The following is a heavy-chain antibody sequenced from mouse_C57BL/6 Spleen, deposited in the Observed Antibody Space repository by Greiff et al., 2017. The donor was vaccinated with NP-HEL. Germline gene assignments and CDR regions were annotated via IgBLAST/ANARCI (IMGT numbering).Heavy chain of an antibody. J-gene: IGHJ2*01. CDR1: GYTFTDYE. CDR3: TRSYYGSSYRYYFDY. CDR2: IDPETGGT. Sequence: QVQLQQSGAELVRPGASVTLSCKASGYTFTDYEMHWVKQTPVHGLEWIGAIDPETGGTAYNQKFKGKAILTADKSSSTAYMELRSLTSEDSAVYYCTRSYYGSSYRYYFDYWGQGTTLTVSS. V-gene: IGHV1-15*01. D-gene: IGHD1-1*01.